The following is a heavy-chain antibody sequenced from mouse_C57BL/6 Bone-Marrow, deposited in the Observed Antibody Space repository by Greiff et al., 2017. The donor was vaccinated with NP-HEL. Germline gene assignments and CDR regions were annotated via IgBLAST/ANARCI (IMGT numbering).Heavy chain of an antibody. V-gene: IGHV14-3*01. D-gene: IGHD1-1*01. J-gene: IGHJ1*03. CDR1: GFNIKNTY. CDR3: AVYYGSSCWYFDV. Sequence: EVQLQESVAELVRPGASVKLSCTASGFNIKNTYMHWVKQRPEQGLEWIGRIDPANGNTKYAPKFQGKATITADTSSNTAYLQLSSLTSEDTAIYYCAVYYGSSCWYFDVWGTGTTVTVSS. CDR2: IDPANGNT.